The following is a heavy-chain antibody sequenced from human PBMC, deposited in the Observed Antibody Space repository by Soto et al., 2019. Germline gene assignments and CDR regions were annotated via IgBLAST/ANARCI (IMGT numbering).Heavy chain of an antibody. CDR3: AKLAGYCSGNSCHGDYAMDV. J-gene: IGHJ6*02. D-gene: IGHD2-2*01. CDR1: GGSSSSKSYS. CDR2: FYYSENT. V-gene: IGHV4-39*01. Sequence: SETLSLTCSVSGGSSSSKSYSWGWIRQPPGKGLEWIGTFYYSENTYYNPSLKSRVTISVDTSKNQFSLKLSSVTAADTAVYYCAKLAGYCSGNSCHGDYAMDVWGQGTTVTVS.